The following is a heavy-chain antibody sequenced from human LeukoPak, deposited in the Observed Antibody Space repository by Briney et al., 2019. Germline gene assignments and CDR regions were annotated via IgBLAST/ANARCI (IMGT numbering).Heavy chain of an antibody. D-gene: IGHD3-22*01. CDR2: IYYSGST. V-gene: IGHV4-59*01. J-gene: IGHJ4*02. Sequence: SETLSLTCTVSGGSISSYYWSWIRQPPGKGLEWIGYIYYSGSTNYNPSLKSRVTIPVDTSKNQFSLKLSSVTAADTAVYYCARGVSDYYDSSGTTPVRFDYWGQGTLVTVSS. CDR1: GGSISSYY. CDR3: ARGVSDYYDSSGTTPVRFDY.